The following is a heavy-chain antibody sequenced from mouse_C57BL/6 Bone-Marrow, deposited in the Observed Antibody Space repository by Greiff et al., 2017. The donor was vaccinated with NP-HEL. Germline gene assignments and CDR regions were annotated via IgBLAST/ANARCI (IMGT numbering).Heavy chain of an antibody. Sequence: QVQLQQPGTELVKPGASVKLSCKASGYTFTSYWMHWVKQRPGQGLEWIGNINPSNGGTNYNEKFKSKATLTVDKSSSTAYMQLSNLTSEDTAVYYCARRAIYYYGSSYPWYFDVWGTGTTVTVSS. CDR2: INPSNGGT. CDR1: GYTFTSYW. CDR3: ARRAIYYYGSSYPWYFDV. J-gene: IGHJ1*03. V-gene: IGHV1-53*01. D-gene: IGHD1-1*01.